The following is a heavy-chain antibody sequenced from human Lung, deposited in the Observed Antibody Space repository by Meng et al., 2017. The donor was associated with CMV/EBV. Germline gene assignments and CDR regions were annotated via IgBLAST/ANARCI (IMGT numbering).Heavy chain of an antibody. J-gene: IGHJ6*02. CDR3: ARGGYYDFWSGYSHYYYYGMDV. CDR2: IYYSGST. CDR1: GGSISSYY. V-gene: IGHV4-59*01. D-gene: IGHD3-3*01. Sequence: GSLRLXXTVSGGSISSYYWSWIRQPPGKGLEWIGYIYYSGSTNYNPSLKSRVTISVDTSKNQFSLKLSSVTAADTAVYYCARGGYYDFWSGYSHYYYYGMDVWGQGTXVTVSS.